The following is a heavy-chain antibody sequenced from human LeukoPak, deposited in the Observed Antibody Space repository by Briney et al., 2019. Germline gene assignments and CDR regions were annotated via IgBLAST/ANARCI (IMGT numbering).Heavy chain of an antibody. CDR2: ISSGGRT. Sequence: GGSLRLSCAASGFTFSNYAMSWVRQAPGKGLQWVSLISSGGRTYYVDSVKGRFTVSRDNSKNMMYLQMNSLRAEDSAVYYCAKDFHGPFDYWGQGTLVTVSS. J-gene: IGHJ4*02. CDR1: GFTFSNYA. CDR3: AKDFHGPFDY. V-gene: IGHV3-23*01.